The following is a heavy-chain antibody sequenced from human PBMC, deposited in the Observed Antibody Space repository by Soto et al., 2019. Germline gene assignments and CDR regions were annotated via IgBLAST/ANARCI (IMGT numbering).Heavy chain of an antibody. V-gene: IGHV3-15*01. D-gene: IGHD2-2*01. CDR3: TTGPSYCSSTSCYDY. CDR1: GFTFSNAW. Sequence: GESLKISCAASGFTFSNAWMSWVRQAPGKGLEWVGRIKSKTDGGTTDYAAPVKGRFTISRDDSKNTLYLQMNSLKTEDTAVYYCTTGPSYCSSTSCYDYWGQGTLVTVSS. CDR2: IKSKTDGGTT. J-gene: IGHJ4*02.